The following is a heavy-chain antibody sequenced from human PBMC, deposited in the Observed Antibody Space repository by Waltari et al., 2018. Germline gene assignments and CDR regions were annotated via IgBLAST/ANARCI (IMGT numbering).Heavy chain of an antibody. V-gene: IGHV4-34*01. CDR2: INHSGST. CDR1: GGSFSGYY. D-gene: IGHD3-10*01. Sequence: QLQLQQGGAGLLKPSETLSLPCPVYGGSFSGYYWSWIRQPPGKGLEWIGEINHSGSTNYNPSLKRRVTISVDTSKNQFSLKLSSVTAADTAVYYCARGKMTMVRGVTDAFDIWGQGTMVTVSS. J-gene: IGHJ3*02. CDR3: ARGKMTMVRGVTDAFDI.